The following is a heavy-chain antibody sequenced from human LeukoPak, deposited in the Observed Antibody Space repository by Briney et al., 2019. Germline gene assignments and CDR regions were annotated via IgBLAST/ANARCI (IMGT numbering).Heavy chain of an antibody. J-gene: IGHJ4*02. CDR2: ISWNSGSI. CDR3: AKGTLGHCNGASCYPLDY. V-gene: IGHV3-9*01. CDR1: GFTFDDYA. D-gene: IGHD2-15*01. Sequence: PGGSLRLSCAASGFTFDDYAMHWVRQAPGKGLEWVSGISWNSGSIGYADSVKGRFTISRDNAKNSLYLQMNSLRAEDTAVYFCAKGTLGHCNGASCYPLDYWGQGTLVTVSS.